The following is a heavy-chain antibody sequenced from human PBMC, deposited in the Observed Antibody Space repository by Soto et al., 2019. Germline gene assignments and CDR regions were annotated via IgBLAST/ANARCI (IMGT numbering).Heavy chain of an antibody. V-gene: IGHV3-23*01. D-gene: IGHD6-13*01. CDR2: ISGSGGST. CDR1: GFTFSSYA. CDR3: AKLPIAAAGTFDY. Sequence: GGSLRLSCAASGFTFSSYAMSWVRQAPGKGLEWVTAISGSGGSTYYADSVKGRFTISGDNSETALYLQMNCLRAEDMSVYYCAKLPIAAAGTFDYWGQGTLVTVSS. J-gene: IGHJ4*02.